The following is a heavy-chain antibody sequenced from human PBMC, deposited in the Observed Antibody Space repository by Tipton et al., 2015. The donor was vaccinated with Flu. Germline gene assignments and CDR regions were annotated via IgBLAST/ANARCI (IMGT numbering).Heavy chain of an antibody. D-gene: IGHD1-26*01. J-gene: IGHJ4*02. Sequence: VQLVQSGAEVKKPGASVKVSCKASGYTFTGHYMHWVRQAPGQGPQWMGWINPDTGDTKYAQNFQGRVTMTRDTSISTAYMELNRLTSDDTAVYYCVRLFRGTYHIDYWGQGTLVTVSS. CDR2: INPDTGDT. CDR1: GYTFTGHY. CDR3: VRLFRGTYHIDY. V-gene: IGHV1-2*02.